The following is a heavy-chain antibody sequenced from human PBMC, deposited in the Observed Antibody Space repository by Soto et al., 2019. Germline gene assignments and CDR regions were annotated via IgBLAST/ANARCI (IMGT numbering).Heavy chain of an antibody. V-gene: IGHV3-15*01. D-gene: IGHD1-1*01. J-gene: IGHJ4*02. Sequence: EVHLVESGGDLVEPGGSLRLSWVTSGFMFSSAWMSWVRQAPGKGLEWVGRIKSKTDGGARDYAAPVNGRFSISRDDSKSTLYLQMNSLRAEDTALYYCVEGWNDFWGQGTLVTVSS. CDR2: IKSKTDGGAR. CDR1: GFMFSSAW. CDR3: VEGWNDF.